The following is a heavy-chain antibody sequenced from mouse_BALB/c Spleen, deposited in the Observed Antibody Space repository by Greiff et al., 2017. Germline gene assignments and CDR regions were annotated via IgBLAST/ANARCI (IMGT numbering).Heavy chain of an antibody. J-gene: IGHJ4*01. Sequence: EVKLMESGGDLVKPGGSLKLSCAASGFTFSDYYMYWVRQTPEKRLEWVATISDGGSYTYYPDTVKGRLTISRDNAKNNLYLQMSNLKSEDTAMYSSAKVYGSSYYYAMDYWGQGTAVTVSS. D-gene: IGHD1-1*01. CDR2: ISDGGSYT. V-gene: IGHV5-4*02. CDR3: AKVYGSSYYYAMDY. CDR1: GFTFSDYY.